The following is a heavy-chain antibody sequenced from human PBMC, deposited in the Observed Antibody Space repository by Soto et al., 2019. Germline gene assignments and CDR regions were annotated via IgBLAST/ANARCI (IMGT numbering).Heavy chain of an antibody. V-gene: IGHV3-11*01. CDR3: ARLAVGGKHYFDK. J-gene: IGHJ4*02. CDR2: ITHSGSII. CDR1: VFSFSDFY. Sequence: QVQLVESGGGLAQPGGSLGLACAASVFSFSDFYMSWIRQAPGKGLECISYITHSGSIIHYADSVKGRFTISRDHAKNSLLLHRHRRSSEDTASYSCARLAVGGKHYFDKWVQGSRVTVAS. D-gene: IGHD2-15*01.